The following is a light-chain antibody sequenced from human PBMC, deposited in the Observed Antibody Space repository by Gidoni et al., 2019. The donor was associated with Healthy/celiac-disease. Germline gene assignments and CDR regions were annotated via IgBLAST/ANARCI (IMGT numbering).Light chain of an antibody. CDR2: AAS. CDR1: QSISSY. CDR3: QQSDSTPPYT. Sequence: DIQLTPSPSSLSASVGDRVTITCRASQSISSYLNWYQQKPGKAPKHLIYAASSLQSGVPSRFSGSGSGTDFTLTISSLQPEDFATYYCQQSDSTPPYTFXXXTKLEIK. V-gene: IGKV1-39*01. J-gene: IGKJ2*01.